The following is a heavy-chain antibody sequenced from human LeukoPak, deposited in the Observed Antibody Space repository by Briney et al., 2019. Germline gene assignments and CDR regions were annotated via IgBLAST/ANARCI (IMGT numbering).Heavy chain of an antibody. Sequence: GGSLRLSCAASGFTFSSNWRSWARKAQGKGLEWVANIKQDGSEKYYVDSVKGRFTISRDNAKNSLYLQMNSLRAEDTAVYYCARRYFDYWGQGTLITVSS. CDR1: GFTFSSNW. J-gene: IGHJ4*02. CDR3: ARRYFDY. V-gene: IGHV3-7*03. CDR2: IKQDGSEK.